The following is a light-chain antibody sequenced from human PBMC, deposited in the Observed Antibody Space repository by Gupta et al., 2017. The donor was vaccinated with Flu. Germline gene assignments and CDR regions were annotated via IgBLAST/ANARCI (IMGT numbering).Light chain of an antibody. J-gene: IGKJ1*01. CDR1: TSLISSC. V-gene: IGKV3-20*01. CDR2: DAS. Sequence: ERATLLCRASTSLISSCLAWYQHKPGQTPRLLIFDASIRATGIPYRFSGSGSGTDFTLTISRLEPEDFAVYYCQQYGSSPQTFGQGTKVEIK. CDR3: QQYGSSPQT.